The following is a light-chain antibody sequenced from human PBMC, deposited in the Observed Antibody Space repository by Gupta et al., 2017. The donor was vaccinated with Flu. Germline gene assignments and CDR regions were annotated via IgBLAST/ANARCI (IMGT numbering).Light chain of an antibody. J-gene: IGKJ1*01. V-gene: IGKV3-20*01. CDR1: QSVTTNY. Sequence: DIELSPSPGTLSFYSGESATLSCRASQSVTTNYLSLYQQKPGQATRLVIYGADSRTAHIPDRFRGSGCGTDFSVTIAVLDTEEFAVYFWQQYGDATWTCGRGTKVEIK. CDR2: GAD. CDR3: QQYGDATWT.